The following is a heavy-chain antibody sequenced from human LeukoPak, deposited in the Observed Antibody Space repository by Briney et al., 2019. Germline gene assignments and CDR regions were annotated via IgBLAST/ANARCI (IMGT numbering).Heavy chain of an antibody. CDR3: AELGITMIGGV. CDR1: GFTFSSYE. V-gene: IGHV3-48*03. J-gene: IGHJ6*04. CDR2: ISSSGSTI. Sequence: GGSLRLSCAASGFTFSSYEMNWDRQAPGKGLQWVSYISSSGSTIYYADSVKGRFTISRDNAKNSLYLQMNSLRAEDTAVYYCAELGITMIGGVWGKGTTVTISS. D-gene: IGHD3-10*02.